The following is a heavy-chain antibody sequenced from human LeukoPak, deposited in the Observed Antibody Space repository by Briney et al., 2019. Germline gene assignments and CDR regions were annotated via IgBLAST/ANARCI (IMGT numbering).Heavy chain of an antibody. CDR2: ISSGSITI. J-gene: IGHJ4*02. Sequence: GGSLRLSCAASGFTFTDYWMSWVRQAPGKGLEWVSYISSGSITIYYADSVKGRFTISRDNAKNSLYLQMNSLRAEDTAVYYCARGSSWSPFDYWGQGTLVTVSS. D-gene: IGHD6-13*01. CDR1: GFTFTDYW. V-gene: IGHV3-48*01. CDR3: ARGSSWSPFDY.